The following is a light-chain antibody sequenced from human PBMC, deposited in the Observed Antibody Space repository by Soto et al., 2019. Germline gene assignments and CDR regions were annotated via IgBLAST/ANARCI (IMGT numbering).Light chain of an antibody. CDR2: EDN. CDR1: SSDVGTYNL. J-gene: IGLJ2*01. CDR3: CSYAPSRTLL. Sequence: QSVLTQPASVSGSPGESITISCTGTSSDVGTYNLVTWYQQHPGRVPKLILYEDNKRPSGVSSRFSASKSGNTASLTFSGLQAEDEADYFCCSYAPSRTLLFGGGTKVTVL. V-gene: IGLV2-23*01.